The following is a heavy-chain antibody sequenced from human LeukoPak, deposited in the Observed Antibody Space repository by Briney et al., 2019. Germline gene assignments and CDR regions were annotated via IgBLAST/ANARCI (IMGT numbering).Heavy chain of an antibody. CDR1: GVSISSSSYY. CDR2: IYYSGST. CDR3: ARDNSRFRALDY. J-gene: IGHJ4*02. Sequence: SETLSLTCTVSGVSISSSSYYWGWIRQPPGKGLEWIGSIYYSGSTYYNPSLKSRVTISVVTSKNQFSLKLSSVTAADTAVYYCARDNSRFRALDYWGQGTLVTVSS. V-gene: IGHV4-39*07. D-gene: IGHD2-21*01.